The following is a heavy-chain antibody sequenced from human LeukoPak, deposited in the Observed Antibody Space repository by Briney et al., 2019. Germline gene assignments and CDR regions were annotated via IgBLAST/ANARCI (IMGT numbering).Heavy chain of an antibody. Sequence: SETLSLTCTVSGGSISSYYWGWIRQPPGKGLEWIGSIYYSGSTYYNPSLKSRVTISVDTSKNQFSLKLSSVTAADTAVYYCARGMTTVTTSWGQGTLVTVSS. D-gene: IGHD4-17*01. J-gene: IGHJ5*02. CDR2: IYYSGST. V-gene: IGHV4-39*07. CDR1: GGSISSYY. CDR3: ARGMTTVTTS.